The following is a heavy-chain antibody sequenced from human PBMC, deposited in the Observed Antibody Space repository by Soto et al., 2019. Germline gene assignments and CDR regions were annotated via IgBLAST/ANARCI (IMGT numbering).Heavy chain of an antibody. CDR3: ARGSRIFGVVMNFDY. D-gene: IGHD3-3*01. CDR1: GYTFTSYG. J-gene: IGHJ4*02. CDR2: ISAYNGNT. V-gene: IGHV1-18*01. Sequence: ASVKVSCKASGYTFTSYGISCVRQAPGQGLEWMGWISAYNGNTNYAQKLQGRVTMTTDTSTSTAYMELRSLRSDDTAVYYCARGSRIFGVVMNFDYWGQGTLVTVSS.